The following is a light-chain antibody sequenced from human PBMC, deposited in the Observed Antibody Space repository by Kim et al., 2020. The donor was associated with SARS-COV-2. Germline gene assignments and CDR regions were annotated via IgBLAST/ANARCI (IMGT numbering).Light chain of an antibody. Sequence: SVSPGQTASITCSGDKLGDKYACWYQQKPGQSPVLGIYQDSKRPSGIPERFSGSNSGNTATLTISGTQAMDDADYSCQVCDSSTSVFGTGTKVTVL. CDR2: QDS. J-gene: IGLJ1*01. CDR3: QVCDSSTSV. CDR1: KLGDKY. V-gene: IGLV3-1*01.